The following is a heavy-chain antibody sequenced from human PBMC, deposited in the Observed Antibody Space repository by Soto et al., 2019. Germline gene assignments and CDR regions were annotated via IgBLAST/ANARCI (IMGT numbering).Heavy chain of an antibody. CDR2: IDWDDDK. J-gene: IGHJ4*02. Sequence: SGPTLVNPTQTLTLTCTFSGFSLSTSGMCVSWIRQPPGKALEWLALIDWDDDKYYSTSLKTRLTISKDTSKNQVVLTMTNMDPVDTATYYCARVGYSSSWYQGNYSDYWGQGTLVTVSS. CDR1: GFSLSTSGMC. CDR3: ARVGYSSSWYQGNYSDY. D-gene: IGHD6-13*01. V-gene: IGHV2-70*01.